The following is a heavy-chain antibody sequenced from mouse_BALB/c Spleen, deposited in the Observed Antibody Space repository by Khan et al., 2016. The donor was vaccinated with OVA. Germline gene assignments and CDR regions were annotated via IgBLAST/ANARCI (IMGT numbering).Heavy chain of an antibody. CDR3: ARSASYWFFDV. Sequence: QIQLVQSGPELKKPGETVKISCKASGYTFTNYGMNWVKQAPGKGLKWMGWINTYTGEPTYADEFKGRFAFSLETSANTAYLQINNLKNEDTATYFCARSASYWFFDVWGAVTTVTVSS. CDR1: GYTFTNYG. V-gene: IGHV9-3-1*01. J-gene: IGHJ1*01. CDR2: INTYTGEP. D-gene: IGHD6-1*01.